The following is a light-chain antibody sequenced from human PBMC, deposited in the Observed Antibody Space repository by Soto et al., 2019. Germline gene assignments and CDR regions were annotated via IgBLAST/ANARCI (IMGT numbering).Light chain of an antibody. Sequence: DIQMTQSPSSLSASVGDRVTITCRASRTISSYLHWYEQKPGKDPRLLIYATSNLHGGVPSRFSGSGSGTDFSLTISSLQPDDFATYYCQQSYSTPYTFGQGTNLDI. CDR3: QQSYSTPYT. V-gene: IGKV1-39*01. J-gene: IGKJ2*01. CDR1: RTISSY. CDR2: ATS.